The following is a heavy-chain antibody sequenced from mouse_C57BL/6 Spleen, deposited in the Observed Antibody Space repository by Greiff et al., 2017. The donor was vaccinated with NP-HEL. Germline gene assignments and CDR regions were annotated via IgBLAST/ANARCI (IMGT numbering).Heavy chain of an antibody. CDR3: ARHYGHWYFDV. CDR2: ISNGGGST. Sequence: EVKLVESGGGLVQPGGSLKLSCAASGFTFSDYYMYWVRQTPEKRLEWVAYISNGGGSTYYPDTVKGRFTISRDNAKNTLYLQMSRLKSEDTAMYYCARHYGHWYFDVWGTGTTVTVSS. D-gene: IGHD1-1*01. J-gene: IGHJ1*03. CDR1: GFTFSDYY. V-gene: IGHV5-12*01.